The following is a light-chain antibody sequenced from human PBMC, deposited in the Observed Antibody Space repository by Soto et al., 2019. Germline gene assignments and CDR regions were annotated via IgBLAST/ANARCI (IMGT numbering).Light chain of an antibody. CDR1: QAINSY. CDR3: QHYKMYSPWT. CDR2: AAS. Sequence: DIQMTQSPSSLSASVGDRVTISCRSSQAINSYLAWYQQRPGKVPKLLIYAASTLQSGVPSRFRGSRSGTDFTLTISSLQPDDFATYYCQHYKMYSPWTFGQGTKVDIK. V-gene: IGKV1-27*01. J-gene: IGKJ1*01.